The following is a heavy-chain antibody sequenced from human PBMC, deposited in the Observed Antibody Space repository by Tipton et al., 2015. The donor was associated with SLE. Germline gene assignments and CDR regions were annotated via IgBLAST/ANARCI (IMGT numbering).Heavy chain of an antibody. J-gene: IGHJ3*02. D-gene: IGHD1-26*01. CDR1: GGFISSNDYV. V-gene: IGHV4-39*01. CDR2: IYYSGNS. Sequence: TLSLTCTVSGGFISSNDYVWGWIRQSPERGLEWIAHIYYSGNSYYNPSLKSRVTISVDTSKNQFFLKLSFVTAADTAVYYCARKGWGADDPFDIWGQGTMITVSS. CDR3: ARKGWGADDPFDI.